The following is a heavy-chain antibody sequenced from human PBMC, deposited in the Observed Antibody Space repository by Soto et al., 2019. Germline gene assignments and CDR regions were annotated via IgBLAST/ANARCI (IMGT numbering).Heavy chain of an antibody. CDR3: AREQAYCGGDCYDAFDI. V-gene: IGHV3-33*08. CDR2: IWYDGSNK. J-gene: IGHJ3*02. Sequence: GGSLRLSCAASGFTFRDAWMNWVRQAPGKGLEWVAVIWYDGSNKYYADSVKGRFTISRDNSKNTLYLQMNSLRAEDTAVYYCAREQAYCGGDCYDAFDIWGQGTMVTVSS. CDR1: GFTFRDAW. D-gene: IGHD2-21*01.